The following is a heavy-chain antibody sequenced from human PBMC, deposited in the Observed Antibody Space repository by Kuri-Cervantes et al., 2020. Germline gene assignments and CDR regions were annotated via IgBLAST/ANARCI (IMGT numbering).Heavy chain of an antibody. CDR3: ARGRQGSGSYYFHNWFDP. Sequence: GESLKISCAASGFTVSSNYMNWVRQAPGKGLEWVSYISSSSSTIYYADSVKGRFTISRDNAKNSLYLQMNSLRDEDTAVYYCARGRQGSGSYYFHNWFDPWGQGTLVTVSS. CDR2: ISSSSSTI. CDR1: GFTVSSNY. V-gene: IGHV3-48*02. D-gene: IGHD3-10*01. J-gene: IGHJ5*02.